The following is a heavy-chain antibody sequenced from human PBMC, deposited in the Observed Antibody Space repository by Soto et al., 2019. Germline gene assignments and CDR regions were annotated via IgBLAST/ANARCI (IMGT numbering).Heavy chain of an antibody. V-gene: IGHV3-30-3*01. D-gene: IGHD4-17*01. CDR2: ISYDGSNK. CDR3: ARSGDGDFVYFYGMDV. Sequence: QVQLVESGGGVVQPGRSLRLSCAASGFTFSSYAMHWVRQAPGKGLEWVAVISYDGSNKYYADSVKGRFTISRDNSKNTLDLQRNSLRAEDTAVYYCARSGDGDFVYFYGMDVWGQGTTVTVSS. CDR1: GFTFSSYA. J-gene: IGHJ6*02.